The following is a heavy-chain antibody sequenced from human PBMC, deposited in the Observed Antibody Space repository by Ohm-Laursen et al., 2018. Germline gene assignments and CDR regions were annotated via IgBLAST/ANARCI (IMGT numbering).Heavy chain of an antibody. CDR1: GFSVSSYD. CDR3: ARDGSDMGDY. V-gene: IGHV3-21*01. D-gene: IGHD5-12*01. CDR2: ISETSSHI. Sequence: SLRLSCAASGFSVSSYDMNWVRQAPGKGLEWISYISETSSHIYDADSVRGRFTVARDIAKNSLYLQLNSLRVEDTAVYYCARDGSDMGDYWGQGTLVTVSS. J-gene: IGHJ4*02.